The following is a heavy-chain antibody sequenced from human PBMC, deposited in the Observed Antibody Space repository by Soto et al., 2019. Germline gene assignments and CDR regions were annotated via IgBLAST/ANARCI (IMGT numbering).Heavy chain of an antibody. Sequence: GGSLRLSCAASGFTFSSYAMSWVRQAPGKGLEWVSGISGSGDSTYYADYVKGRFTISRDNSKNTLYLQMNSLRAEDTAVYYCAKGVPGIAVAGTGYFQHWGQGTLVTVPQ. J-gene: IGHJ1*01. D-gene: IGHD6-19*01. V-gene: IGHV3-23*01. CDR3: AKGVPGIAVAGTGYFQH. CDR1: GFTFSSYA. CDR2: ISGSGDST.